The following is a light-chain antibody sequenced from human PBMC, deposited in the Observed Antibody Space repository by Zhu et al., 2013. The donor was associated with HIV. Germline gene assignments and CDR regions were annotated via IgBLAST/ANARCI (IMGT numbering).Light chain of an antibody. V-gene: IGKV1-33*01. CDR3: QQYNKYPWT. Sequence: DIQMTQSPPSLSASVGDRVTITCQASQDISKSLNWFQQKPQKAPKVLIYGASNLERGVPSRFSGSGSGTQFTLTISSLQPDDFANYYCQQYNKYPWTFGQGTTVEI. CDR1: QDISKS. J-gene: IGKJ1*01. CDR2: GAS.